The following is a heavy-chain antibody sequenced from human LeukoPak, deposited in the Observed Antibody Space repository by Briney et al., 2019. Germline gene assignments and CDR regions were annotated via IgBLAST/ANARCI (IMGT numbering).Heavy chain of an antibody. CDR2: IYYSGNT. J-gene: IGHJ4*02. CDR1: GVSISSSNSY. Sequence: SETLSLTCTVSGVSISSSNSYWGWIRQPPGKGLEWIGSIYYSGNTYYNASLKSQVSISIDTSKNQFSLRLPPVTAADTAVYYCARQTGSGLFILPGGQGTLVTVSS. D-gene: IGHD3/OR15-3a*01. CDR3: ARQTGSGLFILP. V-gene: IGHV4-39*01.